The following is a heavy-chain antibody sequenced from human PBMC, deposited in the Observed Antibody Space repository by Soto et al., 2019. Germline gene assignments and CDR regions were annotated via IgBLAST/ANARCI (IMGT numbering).Heavy chain of an antibody. CDR1: GYSFTSYW. D-gene: IGHD2-2*01. Sequence: PGESLKISCKGSGYSFTSYWIGWVRQMPGKGLEWMGIIYPGDSDTRYSPSFQGQVTISADKSISTAYLQWSSLKASDTAMYYCAAGYCSSTCCRDYYYYYGMDVWGQGTTVTVSS. CDR2: IYPGDSDT. J-gene: IGHJ6*02. V-gene: IGHV5-51*01. CDR3: AAGYCSSTCCRDYYYYYGMDV.